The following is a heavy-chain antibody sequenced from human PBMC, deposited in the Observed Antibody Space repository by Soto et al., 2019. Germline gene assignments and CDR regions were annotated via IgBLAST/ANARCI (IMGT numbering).Heavy chain of an antibody. CDR1: GGTFSSYA. V-gene: IGHV1-69*06. Sequence: ASVNVSCKASGGTFSSYAISWVRQAPGQGLEWMGGIIPIFGTANYAQKFQGRVTITADKSTSTAYMELSSLRSEDTAVYYCARSITMIVVAFDYWGQGTLVTVSS. J-gene: IGHJ4*02. D-gene: IGHD3-22*01. CDR3: ARSITMIVVAFDY. CDR2: IIPIFGTA.